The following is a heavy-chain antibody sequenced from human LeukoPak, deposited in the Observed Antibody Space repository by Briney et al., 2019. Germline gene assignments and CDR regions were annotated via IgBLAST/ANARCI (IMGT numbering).Heavy chain of an antibody. CDR3: AKWGCSGGSCYSDWFDP. V-gene: IGHV3-23*01. D-gene: IGHD2-15*01. J-gene: IGHJ5*02. Sequence: HSGRSLRLSCAASGFTFSSYAMSWVRQAPGKGLEWVSGISGSGGNTYYADSVKGRFTISRDNSKNTLDLQMNSLRAEDTAVYYCAKWGCSGGSCYSDWFDPWGQGTLVTVSS. CDR1: GFTFSSYA. CDR2: ISGSGGNT.